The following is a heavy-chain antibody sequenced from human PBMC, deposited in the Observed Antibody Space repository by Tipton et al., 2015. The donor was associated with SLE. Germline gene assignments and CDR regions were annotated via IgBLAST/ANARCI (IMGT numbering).Heavy chain of an antibody. Sequence: GLVKPSETLSLTCAVSGYSISSSHYWGWIRQPPGKGLEWVSHISYSGSTIYYADSVKGRFTISRDNAKNSLYLQMNNLRAEDTAVYYCARESYGGATTFDYWGQGTLVTVSS. D-gene: IGHD1-26*01. CDR1: GYSISSSHY. V-gene: IGHV3-11*04. CDR2: ISYSGSTI. CDR3: ARESYGGATTFDY. J-gene: IGHJ4*02.